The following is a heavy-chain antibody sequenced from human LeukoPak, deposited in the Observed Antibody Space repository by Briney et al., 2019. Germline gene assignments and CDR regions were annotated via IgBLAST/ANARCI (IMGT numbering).Heavy chain of an antibody. CDR3: ARFVSSSSQFDY. CDR2: IYYSGST. Sequence: SETLSLTCTVSGGSISSGGYYWSWIRQHPGKGLEWIGYIYYSGSTYYNPSFKSRVTISVDTSKNQFSLKLSSVTAADSSVYYWARFVSSSSQFDYWGQGTLVTVSS. J-gene: IGHJ4*02. V-gene: IGHV4-31*03. D-gene: IGHD6-6*01. CDR1: GGSISSGGYY.